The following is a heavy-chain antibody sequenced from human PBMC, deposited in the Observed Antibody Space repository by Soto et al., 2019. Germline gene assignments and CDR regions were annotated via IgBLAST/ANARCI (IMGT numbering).Heavy chain of an antibody. D-gene: IGHD4-17*01. J-gene: IGHJ6*02. Sequence: SETLSLTCGVSGYSISSGFYWGWIRQAPGKGLEWIGNVYHSGSTYYNPYNPSLKSRVTISVDTSKNQFSLRLRSVTAADTAVYYCARAFYGDYAPYYYGMDVWGQGTTVTV. V-gene: IGHV4-38-2*01. CDR3: ARAFYGDYAPYYYGMDV. CDR1: GYSISSGFY. CDR2: VYHSGST.